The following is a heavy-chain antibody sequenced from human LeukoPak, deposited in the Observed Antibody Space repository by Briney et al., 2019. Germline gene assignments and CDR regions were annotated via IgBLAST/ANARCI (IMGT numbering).Heavy chain of an antibody. CDR1: GFTFSSYG. J-gene: IGHJ6*03. CDR2: IWYDGSNK. D-gene: IGHD3-9*01. V-gene: IGHV3-33*01. CDR3: ARDPDYDILTGYYECYMDV. Sequence: GGSLRLSCAASGFTFSSYGMHWVRQAPGKGLEWVAVIWYDGSNKYYADSVKGRFTISRDNSKNTLYLQMNSLRAEDTAVYYCARDPDYDILTGYYECYMDVWGKGTTVTVSS.